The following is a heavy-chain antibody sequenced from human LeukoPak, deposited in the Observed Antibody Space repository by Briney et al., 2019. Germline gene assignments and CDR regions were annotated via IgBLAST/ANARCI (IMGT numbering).Heavy chain of an antibody. D-gene: IGHD2-8*01. CDR2: INHSGST. CDR1: GGSFSGYY. Sequence: PSETLSLTCAVYGGSFSGYYWSWIRQPPGKGLEWIGEINHSGSTNYNPSLKSRVTISVDTSKNQFSLKLSSVTAADTAVYYCARRMRYWYFDLWGRGTLVTISS. J-gene: IGHJ2*01. V-gene: IGHV4-34*01. CDR3: ARRMRYWYFDL.